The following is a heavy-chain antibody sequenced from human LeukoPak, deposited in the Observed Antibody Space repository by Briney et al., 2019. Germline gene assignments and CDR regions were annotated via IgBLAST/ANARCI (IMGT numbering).Heavy chain of an antibody. D-gene: IGHD5-12*01. CDR2: IIPISGTT. Sequence: GASVKVSCKTSGGTFSSYAISWVRQAPGQGLEWMGGIIPISGTTNNAQKFQGRVTITADESTSTAYMELSSLRSEDTAVYYCARAVDPTPGFDYWGQGTLVTVSS. V-gene: IGHV1-69*13. CDR3: ARAVDPTPGFDY. J-gene: IGHJ4*02. CDR1: GGTFSSYA.